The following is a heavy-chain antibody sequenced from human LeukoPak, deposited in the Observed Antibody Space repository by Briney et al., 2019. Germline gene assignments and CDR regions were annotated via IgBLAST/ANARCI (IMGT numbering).Heavy chain of an antibody. CDR3: ARDGCTSCYAPGDWFDP. D-gene: IGHD2-2*01. CDR1: KFTFSSYS. J-gene: IGHJ5*02. V-gene: IGHV3-21*01. Sequence: PGGSLRLPCAASKFTFSSYSMNWVRQAPGKGLEWVSSISSSSSYIYYADSVKGRFTISRDNAKNSLYLQMNSLRAEDTAVYYCARDGCTSCYAPGDWFDPWGQGTLVTVSS. CDR2: ISSSSSYI.